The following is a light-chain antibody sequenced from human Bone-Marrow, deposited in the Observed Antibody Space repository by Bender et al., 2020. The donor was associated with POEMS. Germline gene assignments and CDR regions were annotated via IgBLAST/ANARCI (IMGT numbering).Light chain of an antibody. J-gene: IGLJ2*01. CDR2: DVS. CDR1: SSDVGSYDL. CDR3: SSYTSSSTLL. Sequence: QSALTQPASVSGSPGQSITISCAGTSSDVGSYDLVSWYQQHPGKAPKLILFDVSRRPSGVSSRFSGSISDNTASLTISGLQTDDEADYYCSSYTSSSTLLFGGGTKLTVL. V-gene: IGLV2-14*02.